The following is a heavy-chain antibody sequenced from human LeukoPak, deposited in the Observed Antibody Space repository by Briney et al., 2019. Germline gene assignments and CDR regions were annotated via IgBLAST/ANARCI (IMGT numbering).Heavy chain of an antibody. Sequence: ASVKVSCKVSGYTLTELSMHWVRQAPGKGLEWMGGFDPEDGETIYAQKFQGRVTMTTDTSTSTAYMELRSLRSDDTAVYYCCRVVPAAYPCESWGQGTLVTVSS. CDR3: CRVVPAAYPCES. CDR2: FDPEDGET. D-gene: IGHD2-2*01. CDR1: GYTLTELS. V-gene: IGHV1-24*01. J-gene: IGHJ4*02.